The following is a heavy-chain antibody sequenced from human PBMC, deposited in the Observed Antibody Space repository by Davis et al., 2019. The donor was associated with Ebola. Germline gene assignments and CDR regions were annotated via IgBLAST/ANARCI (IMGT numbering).Heavy chain of an antibody. D-gene: IGHD2-2*01. CDR1: GYTFIGYY. J-gene: IGHJ5*02. Sequence: ASVQVSCKASGYTFIGYYMHWVRQAPGQRLEWMGWINVGDGNTIYSQKFQGRVTITRDTSASTAHMELSSLRSEDKAVYYCARGGYCSSDSCYERGFDPWGQGTLVTVSS. CDR2: INVGDGNT. CDR3: ARGGYCSSDSCYERGFDP. V-gene: IGHV1-3*01.